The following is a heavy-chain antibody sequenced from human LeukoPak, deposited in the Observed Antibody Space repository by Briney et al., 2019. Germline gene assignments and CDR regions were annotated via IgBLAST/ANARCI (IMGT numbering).Heavy chain of an antibody. CDR3: ARDGIVGATDY. CDR2: IYSGGST. J-gene: IGHJ4*02. V-gene: IGHV3-53*01. CDR1: GFTVSNNC. D-gene: IGHD1-26*01. Sequence: GGSLRLSCAVSGFTVSNNCMSWVRQAPGKGLEWVSAIYSGGSTYYADSVKGRLTISRDNSENTVYLQMNSLRAEDTAVYYCARDGIVGATDYWGQGTLVTVSS.